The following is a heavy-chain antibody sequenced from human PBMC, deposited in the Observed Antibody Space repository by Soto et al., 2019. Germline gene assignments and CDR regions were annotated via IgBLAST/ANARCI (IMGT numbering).Heavy chain of an antibody. Sequence: QVQLQESGPGLVKPSQTLSLTCTVSGGSISGGVYYWRWIRQPPGQGLEWIGYIFDSGSTYYKPSLTSRGTTSVDTSKNEFSLRLSSVTAADTAVYYCAREIIPLTTDWYFDLWGRGTLVTVSS. CDR2: IFDSGST. CDR3: AREIIPLTTDWYFDL. CDR1: GGSISGGVYY. D-gene: IGHD4-17*01. V-gene: IGHV4-30-4*01. J-gene: IGHJ2*01.